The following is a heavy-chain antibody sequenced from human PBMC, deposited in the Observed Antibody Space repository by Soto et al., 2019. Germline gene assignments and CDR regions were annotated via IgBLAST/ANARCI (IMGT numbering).Heavy chain of an antibody. Sequence: EVKMMESGGGLVQPGGSLRLACAASGFTFSSYAMSWVRQAPGKGLEWVSSISGSGATNHYTDSVKGRFTVSRDNSKNTLYLQMNSLRAEDTALYNCAKDPVRYCSGGSCPTKENWFDPWGQGTLVTVSS. CDR2: ISGSGATN. D-gene: IGHD2-15*01. J-gene: IGHJ5*02. CDR1: GFTFSSYA. CDR3: AKDPVRYCSGGSCPTKENWFDP. V-gene: IGHV3-23*01.